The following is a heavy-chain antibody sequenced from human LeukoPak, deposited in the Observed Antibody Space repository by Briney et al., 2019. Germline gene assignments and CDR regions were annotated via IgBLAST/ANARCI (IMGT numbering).Heavy chain of an antibody. CDR1: GGSISSSSYY. Sequence: SETLSLTCTVSGGSISSSSYYWGWIRQPPGKGLEWIGSIYYSGNTYYNSSLKSRVTISVDTSKKQFSMKLSSVTAADTAVYYCARQGISSSWYDHFDYWGQGTLVTVSS. CDR2: IYYSGNT. V-gene: IGHV4-39*01. J-gene: IGHJ4*02. CDR3: ARQGISSSWYDHFDY. D-gene: IGHD6-13*01.